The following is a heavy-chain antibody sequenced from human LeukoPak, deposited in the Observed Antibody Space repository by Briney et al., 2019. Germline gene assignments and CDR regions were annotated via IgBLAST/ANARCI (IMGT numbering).Heavy chain of an antibody. CDR3: ARSTWLLDK. D-gene: IGHD3-22*01. CDR1: GGSISPYY. CDR2: IYYSGST. V-gene: IGHV4-59*01. J-gene: IGHJ4*02. Sequence: PSETLSPTCTVSGGSISPYYWSWIRQPPGKGLEWIGYIYYSGSTNYNPSLKSRVTISLDTSKNQFSLKLSSVTAADTAVYYCARSTWLLDKWGQGTLVTVSS.